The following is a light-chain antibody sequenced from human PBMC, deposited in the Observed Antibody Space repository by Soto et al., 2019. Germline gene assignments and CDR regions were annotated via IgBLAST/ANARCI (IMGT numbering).Light chain of an antibody. CDR1: SSDVGGHNY. V-gene: IGLV2-11*01. Sequence: QSALTQPRSVSASPGQSVTISCTGTSSDVGGHNYVSWYQQHPGKAPKLMISSVNNRPSGIPDRFSGSKSGNTASLTISGLQPEDEADYYCCSYAGSYTYVFGTGTKLTVL. CDR3: CSYAGSYTYV. J-gene: IGLJ1*01. CDR2: SVN.